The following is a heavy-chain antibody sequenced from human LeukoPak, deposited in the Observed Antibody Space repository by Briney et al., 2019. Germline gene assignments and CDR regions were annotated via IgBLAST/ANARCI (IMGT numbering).Heavy chain of an antibody. Sequence: GGSLRLSCAASGFTFSSYWMSWVRQAPGKGLEWVANIKQDGSEKYYVDSVKGRFTISGDNAKNSLYLQMNSLRAEDTAVYYCARDSGRDYGSGSYSHWGQGTLVTVSS. CDR3: ARDSGRDYGSGSYSH. J-gene: IGHJ4*02. CDR1: GFTFSSYW. V-gene: IGHV3-7*01. CDR2: IKQDGSEK. D-gene: IGHD3-10*01.